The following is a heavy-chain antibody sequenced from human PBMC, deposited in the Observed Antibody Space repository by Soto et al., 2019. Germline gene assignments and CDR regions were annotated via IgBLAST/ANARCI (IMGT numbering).Heavy chain of an antibody. CDR1: GFSLSASGVG. J-gene: IGHJ4*02. D-gene: IGHD3-16*01. CDR2: IYWDDAK. Sequence: SGPTLVNPTQTLTLTCTFSGFSLSASGVGVGWIRQPPGKALEWLAIIYWDDAKHYSPSLKSSLTITKDTSKNQVVLTMTNMDPVETATYYWAHKGGGDRVLDYWGQGTLVTVSS. V-gene: IGHV2-5*02. CDR3: AHKGGGDRVLDY.